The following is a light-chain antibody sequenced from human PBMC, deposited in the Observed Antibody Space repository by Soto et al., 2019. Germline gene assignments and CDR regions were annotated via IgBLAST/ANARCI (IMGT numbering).Light chain of an antibody. J-gene: IGKJ1*01. V-gene: IGKV3-20*01. CDR3: QQFGSSSWT. CDR1: QSVSSSY. CDR2: GAS. Sequence: ESVLTQSPGTLSLSPGEKATLSCRASQSVSSSYLAWYQQKPGQAPRLLIYGASSRATVIPDRFSGSGSGTDFTLTVSILEPEDFAVYYCQQFGSSSWTFGQGTKVDIK.